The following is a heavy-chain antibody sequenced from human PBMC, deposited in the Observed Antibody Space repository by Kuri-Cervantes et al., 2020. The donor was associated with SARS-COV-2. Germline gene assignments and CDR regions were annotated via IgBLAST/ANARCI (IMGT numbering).Heavy chain of an antibody. D-gene: IGHD6-6*01. J-gene: IGHJ4*02. CDR2: ISSSSSYI. CDR1: GFTFSSYS. V-gene: IGHV3-21*01. CDR3: ARDQGWAPGSSDYFDY. Sequence: GGSLRLSCAASGFTFSSYSMNWVRQAPGKGLEWVSSISSSSSYIYYADSVKGRFTIYRDNAKNSLYLQMNSLRAEDTAVYYCARDQGWAPGSSDYFDYWGQGTLVTVSS.